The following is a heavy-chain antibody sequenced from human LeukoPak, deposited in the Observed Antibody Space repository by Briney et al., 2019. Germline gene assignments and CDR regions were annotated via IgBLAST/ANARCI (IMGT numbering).Heavy chain of an antibody. J-gene: IGHJ4*02. V-gene: IGHV4-4*07. CDR2: IYTSGST. CDR1: GGSISSFY. CDR3: ARENSGSYREFDY. D-gene: IGHD1-26*01. Sequence: SETLFLTCTVSGGSISSFYWSWIRQPAGKGLEWIGRIYTSGSTNYNASLKSRVSMSVDTSKNQFSLKLSSVTAADTAVFYCARENSGSYREFDYWGQGTLVTVSS.